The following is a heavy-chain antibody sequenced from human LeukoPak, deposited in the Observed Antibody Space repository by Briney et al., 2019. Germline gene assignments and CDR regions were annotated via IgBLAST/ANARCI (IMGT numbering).Heavy chain of an antibody. CDR1: GFTLSSYW. D-gene: IGHD6-13*01. CDR2: IKEDGSEK. Sequence: GGSLRLSCEASGFTLSSYWMTWIRQAPGKGLEWVANIKEDGSEKDYVDSVTGRFTISRDNAKNSLYLQMNFLGAEDTAVYYCVRVSLAAGGSDHWGQGTLVTVSS. J-gene: IGHJ5*02. CDR3: VRVSLAAGGSDH. V-gene: IGHV3-7*04.